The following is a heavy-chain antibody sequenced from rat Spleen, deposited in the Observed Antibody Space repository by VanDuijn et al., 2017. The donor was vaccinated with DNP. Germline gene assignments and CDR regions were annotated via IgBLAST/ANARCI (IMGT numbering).Heavy chain of an antibody. J-gene: IGHJ2*01. Sequence: EVQLQESGPGLVKPSQSLSLTCSVTGYSITTIYRWNWIRKFPGNKMEWIGHISYSGSTSYHPSLKSRIYITRDTSKNQFFLQLNSVTTEDTATYYCARWSNFFDYWGQGVMVTVSS. CDR3: ARWSNFFDY. V-gene: IGHV3-1*01. CDR2: ISYSGST. CDR1: GYSITTIY.